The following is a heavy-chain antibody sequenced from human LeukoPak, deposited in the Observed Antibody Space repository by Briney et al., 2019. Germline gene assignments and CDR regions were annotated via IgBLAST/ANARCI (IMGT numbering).Heavy chain of an antibody. CDR1: GDSITRYY. CDR3: ARSLGLGRFDL. D-gene: IGHD1-26*01. V-gene: IGHV4-59*01. J-gene: IGHJ2*01. Sequence: PSETLSLTCAVSGDSITRYYWSWIRQPPGKGREWIGYFYHSGSTDSNPSLKSRVIIALDTSKRQFSLKLTSVAAADTAVYFCARSLGLGRFDLWGRGTLVTVSS. CDR2: FYHSGST.